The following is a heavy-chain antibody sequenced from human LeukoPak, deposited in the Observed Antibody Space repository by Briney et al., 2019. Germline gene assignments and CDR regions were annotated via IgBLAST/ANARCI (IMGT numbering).Heavy chain of an antibody. CDR2: ISNNGGST. CDR1: GFTFSSYA. CDR3: ARAKLRNPGFYDY. Sequence: GGSLRLSCAASGFTFSSYAMHWVRQAPGKGLEYVSAISNNGGSTYYANSVKGRFTISRVNSKNTLYLQMGSLRAEDMALYYCARAKLRNPGFYDYWGQGTLVTVSS. D-gene: IGHD1-1*01. V-gene: IGHV3-64*01. J-gene: IGHJ4*02.